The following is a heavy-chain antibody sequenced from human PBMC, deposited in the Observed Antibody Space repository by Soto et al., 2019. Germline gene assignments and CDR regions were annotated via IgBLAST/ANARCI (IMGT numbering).Heavy chain of an antibody. V-gene: IGHV4-61*05. D-gene: IGHD3-22*01. J-gene: IGHJ5*02. CDR2: IYYIGST. CDR3: ARYRTTYYYDSSGYLDWFDP. CDR1: GGSISSSSYY. Sequence: PSETLSLTCTVSGGSISSSSYYWGWIRQPPGKGLDWIGFIYYIGSTNYNPSLKSRVTISVDTSNNQFSLKLSSVTAVDTAVYYCARYRTTYYYDSSGYLDWFDPWGQGTLVTSPQ.